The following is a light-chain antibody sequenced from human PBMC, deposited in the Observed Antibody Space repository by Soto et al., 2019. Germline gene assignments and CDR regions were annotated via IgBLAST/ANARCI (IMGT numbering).Light chain of an antibody. CDR3: QKYNTAPYT. CDR2: AAS. CDR1: QSVSSNY. J-gene: IGKJ5*01. Sequence: EIVFTQSPGSLSLSPGERATLSCSASQSVSSNYLAWYQQKPGQAPRLLIYAASSRAIGIPDRFSGSGSGTDFTLTISRLEPEDAATYYCQKYNTAPYTFGQGTRLEIK. V-gene: IGKV3-20*01.